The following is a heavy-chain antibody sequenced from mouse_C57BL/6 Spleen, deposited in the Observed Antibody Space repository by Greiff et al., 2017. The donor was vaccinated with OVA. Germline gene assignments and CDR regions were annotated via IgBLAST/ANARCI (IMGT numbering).Heavy chain of an antibody. Sequence: VQLQQPGTDLVKPGASVKLSCKASGYTFTSYWMHWVKQRPGQGLEWIGNINPSNGGTNYNEKFKSKATLTVDKSSSTAYMQLSSLTSEDSAVDYCAREGYYDYEFAYWGQGTLVTVSA. V-gene: IGHV1-53*01. J-gene: IGHJ3*01. CDR1: GYTFTSYW. D-gene: IGHD2-4*01. CDR2: INPSNGGT. CDR3: AREGYYDYEFAY.